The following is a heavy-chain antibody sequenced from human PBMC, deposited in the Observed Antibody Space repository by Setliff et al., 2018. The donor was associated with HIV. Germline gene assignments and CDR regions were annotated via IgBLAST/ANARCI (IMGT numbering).Heavy chain of an antibody. D-gene: IGHD2-2*01. CDR2: MNPNSGNT. V-gene: IGHV1-8*03. Sequence: ASVKVSCKASGYTFTSYDINWVRQAAGQGLEWMGWMNPNSGNTGCAQKFQGRVTITADASTSTAYMELSSLRSEDTAVYYCARGVSSVSCRSTSCYYYYGMDVWGQGTTVTVSS. CDR1: GYTFTSYD. J-gene: IGHJ6*02. CDR3: ARGVSSVSCRSTSCYYYYGMDV.